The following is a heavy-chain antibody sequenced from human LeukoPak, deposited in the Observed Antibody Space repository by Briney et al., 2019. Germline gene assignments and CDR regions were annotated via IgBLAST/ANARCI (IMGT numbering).Heavy chain of an antibody. Sequence: GGSLRLSCAASGFTFSSYAMSWVRQAPGKGLEWVSAISGSGGSTYYADSVKGRFTISRDNAKNSLYLQMNSLRAEDTAVYYCARESGWYSFDYWGQGTLVTVSS. V-gene: IGHV3-23*01. CDR3: ARESGWYSFDY. J-gene: IGHJ4*02. CDR2: ISGSGGST. D-gene: IGHD6-19*01. CDR1: GFTFSSYA.